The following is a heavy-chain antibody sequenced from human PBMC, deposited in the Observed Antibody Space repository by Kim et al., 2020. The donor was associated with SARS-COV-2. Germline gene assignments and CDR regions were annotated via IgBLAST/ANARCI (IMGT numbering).Heavy chain of an antibody. CDR3: ARDPAPYSSSFESDY. V-gene: IGHV3-30*07. D-gene: IGHD6-6*01. J-gene: IGHJ4*02. Sequence: ESVKGRLTISRDNSKNTLYLQMNSLRAEDTTVYYCARDPAPYSSSFESDYWGQGTLVTVSS.